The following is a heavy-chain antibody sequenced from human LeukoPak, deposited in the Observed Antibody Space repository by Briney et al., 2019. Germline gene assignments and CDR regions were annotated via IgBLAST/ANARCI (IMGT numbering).Heavy chain of an antibody. CDR3: ARGDYYDSSGYPH. CDR1: GGSFSGYY. D-gene: IGHD3-22*01. CDR2: INHSGST. V-gene: IGHV4-34*01. J-gene: IGHJ4*02. Sequence: SETLSLTCAVYGGSFSGYYWSWIRQPPGKGLEWIGKINHSGSTNYNPSLKSRVTISVDTSKNQFSLKLSSVTAADTAVYYCARGDYYDSSGYPHWGQGTLVTVSS.